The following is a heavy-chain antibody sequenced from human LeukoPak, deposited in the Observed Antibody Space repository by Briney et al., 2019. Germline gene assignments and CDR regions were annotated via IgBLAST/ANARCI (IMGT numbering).Heavy chain of an antibody. CDR2: IKSKTDGGTT. CDR1: GFTFSNAW. V-gene: IGHV3-15*01. D-gene: IGHD3-10*01. CDR3: TTEPLYYYGSEPVDY. Sequence: GGSLRLSCAASGFTFSNAWMSWVRQAPGKGLEWVGRIKSKTDGGTTDYAAPVKGRFTISRDDSKNTLYLQMNSLKTEDTAVYYCTTEPLYYYGSEPVDYWGQGTLVTVSP. J-gene: IGHJ4*02.